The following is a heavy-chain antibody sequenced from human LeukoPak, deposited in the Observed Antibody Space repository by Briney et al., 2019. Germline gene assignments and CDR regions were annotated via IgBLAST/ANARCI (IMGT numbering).Heavy chain of an antibody. CDR1: GYSFTDNY. D-gene: IGHD2-15*01. CDR2: INPNTGVT. Sequence: ASVKVSCKASGYSFTDNYIHWVRQAPGQGLEWMGRINPNTGVTNYAENFQGRVTMTRDTSISTAYMELIRLRSDDTALFYCARDLWYWGQGGLVTVSS. V-gene: IGHV1-2*06. CDR3: ARDLWY. J-gene: IGHJ4*02.